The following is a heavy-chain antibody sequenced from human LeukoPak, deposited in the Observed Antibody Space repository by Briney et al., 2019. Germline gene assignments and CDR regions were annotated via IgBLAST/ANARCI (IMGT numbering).Heavy chain of an antibody. V-gene: IGHV1-2*02. CDR1: GYTFTGYY. Sequence: GASVKVSCKASGYTFTGYYMHWVRQAPGRGLEWMGWINPNSGGTNYAQKFQGRVTMTRDTSISTAYMELSRLRSDDTAVYYCARKLSGYYGPYFQHWGQGTLVTVSS. CDR3: ARKLSGYYGPYFQH. J-gene: IGHJ1*01. CDR2: INPNSGGT. D-gene: IGHD3-22*01.